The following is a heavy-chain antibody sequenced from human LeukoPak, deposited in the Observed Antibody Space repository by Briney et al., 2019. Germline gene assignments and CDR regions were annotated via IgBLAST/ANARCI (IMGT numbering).Heavy chain of an antibody. CDR3: ALSDHLGY. V-gene: IGHV1-24*01. CDR1: GYTFTSYG. J-gene: IGHJ4*02. CDR2: FDPEDGET. Sequence: ASVKVSCKASGYTFTSYGISWVRQAPGQGLEWMGGFDPEDGETIYAQKLQGRVTMTEDTSTDTAYMELSSLRSEDTAVYYCALSDHLGYWGQGTLVTVSS.